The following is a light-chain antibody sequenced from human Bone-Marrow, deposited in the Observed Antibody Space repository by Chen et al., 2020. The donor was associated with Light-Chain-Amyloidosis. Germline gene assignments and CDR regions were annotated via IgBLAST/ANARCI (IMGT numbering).Light chain of an antibody. CDR3: QSADSSGTYEVI. V-gene: IGLV3-25*03. CDR2: RDT. J-gene: IGLJ2*01. CDR1: DLPTKY. Sequence: SYELPQPPPVSVSPGQTARITCSGDDLPTKYAYWYQQKPGQPPVLVIHRDTERPSGISERFSGSSSGTTATLTISGVQAEDEADYHCQSADSSGTYEVIFGGGTKLTVL.